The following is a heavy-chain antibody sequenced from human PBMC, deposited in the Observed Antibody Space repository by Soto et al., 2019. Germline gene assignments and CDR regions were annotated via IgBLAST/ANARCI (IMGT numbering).Heavy chain of an antibody. D-gene: IGHD3-3*01. J-gene: IGHJ6*02. Sequence: GGYLRLSCAASEFTFSSYAMHWVRQAPGKGLEWVAVISYDGSNKNYADSVKGRFTISRDNSKNTLYLQMNSLRAEDTAVYYCARGYDFWSGYYYPYGMDVWGQGT. CDR1: EFTFSSYA. CDR3: ARGYDFWSGYYYPYGMDV. CDR2: ISYDGSNK. V-gene: IGHV3-30-3*01.